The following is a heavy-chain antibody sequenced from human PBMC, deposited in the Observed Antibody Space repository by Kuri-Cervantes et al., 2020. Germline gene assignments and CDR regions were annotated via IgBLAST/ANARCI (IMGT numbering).Heavy chain of an antibody. J-gene: IGHJ2*01. CDR3: ARETTHPMTTVTTKVGYWYFDL. V-gene: IGHV4-30-2*01. Sequence: LRLSCAVSGGSISSGGYSWSWIRQPPGKGLEWIGYIYHSGSTYYNPSLKSRVTISVDTSKNQFSLKLSSVTAADTAVYYCARETTHPMTTVTTKVGYWYFDLWGRGTLVTVSS. CDR2: IYHSGST. D-gene: IGHD4-17*01. CDR1: GGSISSGGYS.